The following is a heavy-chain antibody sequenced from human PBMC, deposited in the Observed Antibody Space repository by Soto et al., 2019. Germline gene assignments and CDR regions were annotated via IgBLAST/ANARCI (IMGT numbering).Heavy chain of an antibody. CDR3: ARCYCSVGSCFTCWHFDL. V-gene: IGHV1-18*01. CDR2: IGPYNGNT. D-gene: IGHD2-15*01. Sequence: QVQLVQSGAEVKKPGASVKVSCQASGYIFSNYGISWVRQAPGQGLEWMGWIGPYNGNTDHAQNFQGRVTMTTDTYTNTAYMELRSLRSDDTAFYYCARCYCSVGSCFTCWHFDLWGRGTLVTVSS. J-gene: IGHJ2*01. CDR1: GYIFSNYG.